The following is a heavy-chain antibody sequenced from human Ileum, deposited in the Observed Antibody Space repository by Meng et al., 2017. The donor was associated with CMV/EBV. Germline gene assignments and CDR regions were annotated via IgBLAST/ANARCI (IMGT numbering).Heavy chain of an antibody. CDR2: IYYSGST. CDR3: ARRDYSGSYYD. Sequence: CTVSGGSISSSSYYWGWISQPPGKGLEWIGSIYYSGSTYYNPSLKSRVTISVDTSKNQFSLKLSSVTAADTAVYYCARRDYSGSYYDWGQGTLVTVSS. J-gene: IGHJ4*02. D-gene: IGHD1-26*01. CDR1: GGSISSSSYY. V-gene: IGHV4-39*01.